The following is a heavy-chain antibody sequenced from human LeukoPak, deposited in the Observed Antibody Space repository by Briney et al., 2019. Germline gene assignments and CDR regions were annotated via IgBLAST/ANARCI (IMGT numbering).Heavy chain of an antibody. CDR3: ARDVHGDYGSGWFDS. CDR1: GGTFNNSA. Sequence: SVKVSCKTSGGTFNNSAISWVRQAPGQGLEWLGGIMPPFGTAGYAQKFQGRVTITKDESTRTVYLELTSLTSDDTAVYYCARDVHGDYGSGWFDSSGQGTLVSVSS. CDR2: IMPPFGTA. V-gene: IGHV1-69*05. J-gene: IGHJ5*02. D-gene: IGHD4-17*01.